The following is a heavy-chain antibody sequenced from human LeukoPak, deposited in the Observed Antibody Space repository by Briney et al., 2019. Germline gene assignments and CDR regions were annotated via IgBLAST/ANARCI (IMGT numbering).Heavy chain of an antibody. V-gene: IGHV3-23*01. Sequence: GGTLRLSCAASGFTFSTHNMTWVRQAPGKGLEWVSAISAGGGTTFYADSVKGRFTVSRDNSKNTVSLQMNSLRAEDTAVYYCAKRWSYLDYWGQGAQVSVSS. D-gene: IGHD3-3*01. CDR1: GFTFSTHN. CDR2: ISAGGGTT. J-gene: IGHJ4*02. CDR3: AKRWSYLDY.